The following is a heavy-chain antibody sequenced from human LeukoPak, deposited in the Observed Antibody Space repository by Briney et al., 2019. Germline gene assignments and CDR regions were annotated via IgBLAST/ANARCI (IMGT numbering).Heavy chain of an antibody. CDR2: ISAYNGNT. J-gene: IGHJ4*02. V-gene: IGHV1-18*01. CDR3: VRQTSTYYSADY. CDR1: GYIFTNYD. Sequence: GASVKVSCKASGYIFTNYDISWVRQAPGQGLEWMGRISAYNGNTNYAQKLQGRVTMTTDTSTSTAYMELRSLRYDDTAVYYCVRQTSTYYSADYWGQGTLVTVSS. D-gene: IGHD3-22*01.